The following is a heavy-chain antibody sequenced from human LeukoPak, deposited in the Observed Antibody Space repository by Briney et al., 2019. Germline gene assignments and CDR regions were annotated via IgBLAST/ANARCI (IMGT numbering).Heavy chain of an antibody. CDR3: ARSLEGSGWYWGY. CDR1: GFTFSSYS. Sequence: SGGSLRLSCAASGFTFSSYSMNWVRQAPGKGLEWVSSISSSSSYIYYADSVKGRFTISRDNAKNSLYLQMNSLRAEDTAVYYCARSLEGSGWYWGYWGQGTLVTVSS. V-gene: IGHV3-21*01. J-gene: IGHJ4*02. D-gene: IGHD6-19*01. CDR2: ISSSSSYI.